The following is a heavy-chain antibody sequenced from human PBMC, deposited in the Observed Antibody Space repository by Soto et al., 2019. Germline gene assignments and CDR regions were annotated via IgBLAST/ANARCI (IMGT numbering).Heavy chain of an antibody. CDR3: AREVYYYDSSGYYGAPYYYYGMDV. J-gene: IGHJ6*02. V-gene: IGHV3-33*01. Sequence: GGSLRLSCAASGFTFSSYGMHWVRQAPGKGLEWVAVIWYDGSNKYYADSVKGRFTISRDNSKNTLYLQMNSLRAEDTAVYYCAREVYYYDSSGYYGAPYYYYGMDVWGQGTTVTISS. D-gene: IGHD3-22*01. CDR2: IWYDGSNK. CDR1: GFTFSSYG.